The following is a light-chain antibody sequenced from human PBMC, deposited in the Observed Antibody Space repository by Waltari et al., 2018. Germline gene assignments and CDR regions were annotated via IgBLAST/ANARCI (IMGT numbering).Light chain of an antibody. CDR2: DAS. J-gene: IGKJ2*01. V-gene: IGKV3-11*01. CDR1: QSVSTY. Sequence: EIVLTQSPPTLSLSPGERATLSCRASQSVSTYLAWYQQKPGQAPRLLIYDASNRATGIPTRFSGSAAGTDFTLTISSLEPEDFAIYYCQQRSNWPPYTFGQGTKLELK. CDR3: QQRSNWPPYT.